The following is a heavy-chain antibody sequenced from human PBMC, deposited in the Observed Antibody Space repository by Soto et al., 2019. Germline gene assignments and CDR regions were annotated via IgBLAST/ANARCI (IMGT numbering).Heavy chain of an antibody. CDR2: IYSGGST. V-gene: IGHV3-66*01. CDR3: ERADRGGFDL. D-gene: IGHD3-10*01. Sequence: PKGSPRLSCAASGFTVSSKYMSWVRQAPGKGLEWVSVIYSGGSTYYADSVKGRFTISRDNAKNAIFLQMTSLRVDDTAVYFCERADRGGFDLWGQGTMVTVSS. J-gene: IGHJ3*01. CDR1: GFTVSSKY.